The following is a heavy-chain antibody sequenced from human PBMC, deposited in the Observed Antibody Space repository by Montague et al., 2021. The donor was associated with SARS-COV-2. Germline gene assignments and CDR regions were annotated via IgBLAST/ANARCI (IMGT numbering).Heavy chain of an antibody. CDR2: ISGSGST. J-gene: IGHJ4*02. CDR1: GFTISSYA. Sequence: SLRPSCAVSGFTISSYAMSWVRQPPGKGLEWVSAISGSGSTYYADSVKGRFTISRDNSKNTLYLQVNSLRAEDTAVYYCAPPVGASYHFDYWGQGTLVTVSS. V-gene: IGHV3-23*01. CDR3: APPVGASYHFDY. D-gene: IGHD1-26*01.